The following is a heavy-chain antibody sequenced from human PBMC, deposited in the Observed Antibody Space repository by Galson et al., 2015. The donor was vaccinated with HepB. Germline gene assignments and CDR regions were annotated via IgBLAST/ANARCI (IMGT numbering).Heavy chain of an antibody. J-gene: IGHJ6*03. CDR2: IYPDDSDS. D-gene: IGHD1-14*01. CDR3: ARRDPDDYHMDV. CDR1: GYSFSTYW. V-gene: IGHV5-51*01. Sequence: QSGAEVKKPGESLKISCKGSGYSFSTYWIGWVRQMPGKGLEWMGSIYPDDSDSRYSPSFQGQVTISVDKSISTAYLQWSSLKASDTAMYYCARRDPDDYHMDVWGKGTTVTVSS.